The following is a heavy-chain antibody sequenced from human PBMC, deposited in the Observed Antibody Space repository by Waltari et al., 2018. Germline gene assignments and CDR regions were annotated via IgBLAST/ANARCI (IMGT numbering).Heavy chain of an antibody. CDR1: GGSFSGYY. V-gene: IGHV4-34*01. Sequence: QVQLQQWGAGLLKPSETLSLTCAVYGGSFSGYYWSWIRQPPGKGLEWIGEINHSGSTNYNPSLKSRVTISVDTSKNQFSLKLSSVTAADTAVYYCARGWRYGNFDLWGRGTLVTVSS. J-gene: IGHJ2*01. CDR2: INHSGST. CDR3: ARGWRYGNFDL.